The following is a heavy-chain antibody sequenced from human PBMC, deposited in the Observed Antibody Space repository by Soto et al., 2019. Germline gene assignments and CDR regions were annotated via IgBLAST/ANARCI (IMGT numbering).Heavy chain of an antibody. Sequence: SETLSLTCAVYGGSFSGYYWSWIRQPPGKGLEWIGEINHSGSTNYNPSLKSRVTISVDTSKNQFSLKLSSVTAADTAVYYCARVRVRRWLQLSAFDIWGQGTMVTVPS. J-gene: IGHJ3*02. CDR2: INHSGST. CDR1: GGSFSGYY. V-gene: IGHV4-34*01. CDR3: ARVRVRRWLQLSAFDI. D-gene: IGHD5-12*01.